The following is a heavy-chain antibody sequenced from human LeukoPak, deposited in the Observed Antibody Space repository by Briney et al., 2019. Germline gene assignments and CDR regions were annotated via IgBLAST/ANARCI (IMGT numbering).Heavy chain of an antibody. CDR2: INHSGST. V-gene: IGHV4-34*01. CDR3: ARVDGLLWFGELIAYYYGMDV. D-gene: IGHD3-10*01. Sequence: SETLSLTRAVYGGSFSGYYWSWIRQPPGKGLEWIGEINHSGSTNYNPSLKSRVTISVDTSKNQFSLKLSSVTAADTAVYYCARVDGLLWFGELIAYYYGMDVWGQGTTVTVSS. J-gene: IGHJ6*02. CDR1: GGSFSGYY.